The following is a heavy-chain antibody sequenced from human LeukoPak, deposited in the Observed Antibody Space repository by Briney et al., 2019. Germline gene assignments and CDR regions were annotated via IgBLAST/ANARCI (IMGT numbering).Heavy chain of an antibody. CDR3: AKSLTGYSKFDY. CDR1: GGSISSYY. CDR2: IYYSWST. Sequence: SDTLSLTCTVSGGSISSYYWSWIRQPPGKGLEWIGYIYYSWSTNYNPSLKSRVTISVDTSNNPFSLKLSSVTAADTAVYYCAKSLTGYSKFDYWGQGTLVTVSS. D-gene: IGHD3-9*01. J-gene: IGHJ4*02. V-gene: IGHV4-59*07.